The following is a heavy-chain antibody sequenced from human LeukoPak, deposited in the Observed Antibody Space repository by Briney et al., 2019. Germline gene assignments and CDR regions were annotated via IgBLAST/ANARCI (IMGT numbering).Heavy chain of an antibody. CDR2: MHPTGDST. J-gene: IGHJ5*02. Sequence: GASVKVSCKASGYTFTKYYMNWVRQAPGQGLEWVGIMHPTGDSTNYAQKFQGRVTLTRDTSTGTFYMELSSLTSEDTAVYYCARHDFDLPMIYSFFVHWGQGTLVTVSS. D-gene: IGHD3-3*01. CDR3: ARHDFDLPMIYSFFVH. CDR1: GYTFTKYY. V-gene: IGHV1-46*01.